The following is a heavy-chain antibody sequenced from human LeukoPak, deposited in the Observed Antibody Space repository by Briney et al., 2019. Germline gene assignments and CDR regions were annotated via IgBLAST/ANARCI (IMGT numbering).Heavy chain of an antibody. CDR2: INHSGST. CDR3: ARGGGYGDYPSYYFDY. J-gene: IGHJ4*02. CDR1: GGSFSGYY. V-gene: IGHV4-34*01. Sequence: SETLSLTCAVYGGSFSGYYWSWIRQPPGKGLEWIGEINHSGSTNYNPSLKSRVTISVDTSKNQFSLKLSSVTAADTAVYYCARGGGYGDYPSYYFDYWGQGTLVTVSS. D-gene: IGHD4-17*01.